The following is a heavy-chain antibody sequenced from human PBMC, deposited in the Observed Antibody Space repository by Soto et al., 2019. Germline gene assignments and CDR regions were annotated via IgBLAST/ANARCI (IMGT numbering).Heavy chain of an antibody. V-gene: IGHV3-33*01. Sequence: QVQLVESGGGVVQPGRSLRLSCAASGFTFSSYGMHWVRQAPGKGLEWVAVIWYDGSNKYYADSVKGRFTISRDNSKNTLYLQMNSLRAEDTAVYYWASFGVGAAGYYYYGMDVWGQGTTVTVSS. CDR3: ASFGVGAAGYYYYGMDV. J-gene: IGHJ6*02. D-gene: IGHD1-26*01. CDR1: GFTFSSYG. CDR2: IWYDGSNK.